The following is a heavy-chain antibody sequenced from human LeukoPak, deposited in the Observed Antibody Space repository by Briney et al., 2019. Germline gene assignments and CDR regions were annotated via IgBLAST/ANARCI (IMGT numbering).Heavy chain of an antibody. CDR1: GFTFSSYA. J-gene: IGHJ3*02. V-gene: IGHV3-23*01. CDR3: ATGPLDAFDI. Sequence: GGSLRLSCAASGFTFSSYAMSWVRQVPGKGLEWVSVISGSGDNTYYADSVKGRFTISRDNAKNSLYLQMNSLRAEDTAVYYCATGPLDAFDIWGQGTMVTVPS. CDR2: ISGSGDNT.